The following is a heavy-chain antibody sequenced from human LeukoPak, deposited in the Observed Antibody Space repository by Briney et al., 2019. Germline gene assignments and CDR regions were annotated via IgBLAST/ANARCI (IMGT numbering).Heavy chain of an antibody. J-gene: IGHJ4*02. CDR3: ARDSSGWSDDY. D-gene: IGHD6-19*01. V-gene: IGHV1-2*02. CDR2: INPNSGGT. CDR1: GYTFSGLY. Sequence: GASVKVSCKASGYTFSGLYMHWVRQAPGQGLEWMGWINPNSGGTNYAQKFQGRVTMTRDTSISTAYMELTRLRSDDTAVYYCARDSSGWSDDYWGQGTLVTVSS.